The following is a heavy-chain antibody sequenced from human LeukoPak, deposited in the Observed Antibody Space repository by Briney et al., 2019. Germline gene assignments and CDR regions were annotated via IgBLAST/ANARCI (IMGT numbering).Heavy chain of an antibody. Sequence: PSETLSLTCTVSGGSISSYYWSWIRQPPGKGLEWIGYIYYSGSTNYNPSLKSRVTISVDTSKNQFSLKLSSVTAADTAVYYCKRGYSYGNYAFDIWGQGTMVTVSS. CDR3: KRGYSYGNYAFDI. V-gene: IGHV4-59*01. CDR1: GGSISSYY. J-gene: IGHJ3*02. D-gene: IGHD5-18*01. CDR2: IYYSGST.